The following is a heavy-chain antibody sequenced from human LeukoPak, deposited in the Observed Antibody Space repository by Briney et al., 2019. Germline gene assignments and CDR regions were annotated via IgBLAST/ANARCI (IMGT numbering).Heavy chain of an antibody. D-gene: IGHD1-1*01. J-gene: IGHJ5*02. CDR3: AKAPLTINWFDR. CDR1: GFTFSSYA. V-gene: IGHV3-23*01. Sequence: GGSLRLSRAASGFTFSSYAMSWVRQAPGRGREWVGAISDSGGGTYNADSVKGRFTTSRDNSKNTLYLQMNSLRAEDTAVYYCAKAPLTINWFDRWGQGTLVTVSS. CDR2: ISDSGGGT.